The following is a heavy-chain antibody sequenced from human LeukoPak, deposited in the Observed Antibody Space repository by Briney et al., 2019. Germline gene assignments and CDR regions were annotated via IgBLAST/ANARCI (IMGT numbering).Heavy chain of an antibody. Sequence: GGSLRLSCVASGFTFSSYAMSWVRQAPGKGLMWVSRINTDGSNTHYADSVKGRFTISRDNAKNTLYLQMNGLRVEDTAVYYCVVWGEDRSGHRFDFWGQGTLVTVSS. CDR1: GFTFSSYA. CDR3: VVWGEDRSGHRFDF. CDR2: INTDGSNT. J-gene: IGHJ4*02. V-gene: IGHV3-74*01. D-gene: IGHD3-22*01.